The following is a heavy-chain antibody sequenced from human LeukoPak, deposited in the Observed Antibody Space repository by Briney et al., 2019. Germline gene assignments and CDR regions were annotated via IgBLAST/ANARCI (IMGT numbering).Heavy chain of an antibody. D-gene: IGHD1-26*01. CDR3: AKDGDGGSYYVLFDY. J-gene: IGHJ4*02. CDR1: GFTFSTYG. Sequence: TGGSPRLSCAATGFTFSTYGMHWVRQAPGKGLEWVAVISNDGRNKHYAGSVKGHFTISRDNSKNTLFLQMNSLRAEDTAVYYCAKDGDGGSYYVLFDYWGQGALVTVSS. CDR2: ISNDGRNK. V-gene: IGHV3-30*18.